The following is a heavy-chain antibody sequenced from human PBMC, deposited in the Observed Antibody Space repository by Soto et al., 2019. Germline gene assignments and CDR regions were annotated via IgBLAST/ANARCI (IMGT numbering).Heavy chain of an antibody. Sequence: GSLRLSCAASGFTFSDYWMSWVRQAPGKGPEWVANIKFDGSEKQYVDSVKGRFSISRDNSRNSLFLQMNSLRAGDTAVYYCVKDGGYCSSTTCYSAGNHYCEYWGKGNMVSVSA. CDR2: IKFDGSEK. J-gene: IGHJ1*01. CDR3: VKDGGYCSSTTCYSAGNHYCEY. V-gene: IGHV3-7*03. D-gene: IGHD2-2*01. CDR1: GFTFSDYW.